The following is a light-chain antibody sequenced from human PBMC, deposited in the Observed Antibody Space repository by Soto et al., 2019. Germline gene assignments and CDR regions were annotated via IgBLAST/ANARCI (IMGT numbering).Light chain of an antibody. V-gene: IGKV2-28*01. CDR1: QSLLHSNGYNY. Sequence: DIVMTQSPLSLPVTPGEPASISCRSSQSLLHSNGYNYLDWYLQKPGQSPQLLIYLGSNRASGVSDXXSGSGSGTDFTLKISRVEAEDVGVYYCMQALQTPRTFGPGTKVDIK. CDR3: MQALQTPRT. CDR2: LGS. J-gene: IGKJ3*01.